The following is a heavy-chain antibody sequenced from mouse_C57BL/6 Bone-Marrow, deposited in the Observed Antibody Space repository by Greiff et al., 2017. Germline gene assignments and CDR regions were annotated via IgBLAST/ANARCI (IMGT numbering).Heavy chain of an antibody. Sequence: VQLQQPGAELVRPGSSVKLSCKASGYTFTSYWMDWVKQRPGQGLEWIGNIYPSDSETHYNQKFKDKATLTVDKSSSTAYMQLSSLTSEDSAVXYCARSGYYDEGYWYFDVWGTGTTVTVSS. CDR1: GYTFTSYW. CDR3: ARSGYYDEGYWYFDV. CDR2: IYPSDSET. J-gene: IGHJ1*03. D-gene: IGHD2-4*01. V-gene: IGHV1-61*01.